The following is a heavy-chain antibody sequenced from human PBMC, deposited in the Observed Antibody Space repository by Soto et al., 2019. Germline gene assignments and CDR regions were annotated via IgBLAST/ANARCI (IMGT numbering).Heavy chain of an antibody. Sequence: GGSLRLSCAASGFTFSSYAMHWVRQAPGKGLEWVAVISYDGSNKYYADSVKGRFTISRDNSKNTLYLQMNSLRAEDTAVYYCASPTLGPTSSTKPLDYWGQGTLVTVSS. D-gene: IGHD6-13*01. V-gene: IGHV3-30-3*01. J-gene: IGHJ4*02. CDR2: ISYDGSNK. CDR1: GFTFSSYA. CDR3: ASPTLGPTSSTKPLDY.